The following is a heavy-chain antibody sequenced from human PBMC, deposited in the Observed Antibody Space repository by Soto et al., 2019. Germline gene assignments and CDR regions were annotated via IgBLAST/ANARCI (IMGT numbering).Heavy chain of an antibody. Sequence: GGSLRLSCAASGFTFINAWMSWVRQAPGKGLEWVGRIKIKTDGGTTDYAAPVKGRFTISRDDSKNTLYLQMNSLKTEDTAVYYCTTPNMTQANWGQGTLVTVSS. CDR2: IKIKTDGGTT. CDR3: TTPNMTQAN. J-gene: IGHJ4*02. V-gene: IGHV3-15*01. CDR1: GFTFINAW.